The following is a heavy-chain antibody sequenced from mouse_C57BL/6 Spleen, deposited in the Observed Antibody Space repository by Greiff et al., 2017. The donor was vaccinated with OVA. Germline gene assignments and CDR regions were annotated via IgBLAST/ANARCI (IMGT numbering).Heavy chain of an antibody. CDR1: GYTFTSYW. CDR3: AKDYYGSSLWYFDV. CDR2: IYPGSGST. J-gene: IGHJ1*03. Sequence: QVQLQQPGAELVKPGASVTMSCTASGYTFTSYWVTWVQQRPGQGLEWLGEIYPGSGSTNYNEKFKSKATLTVDTSSSTAYMQLSSLTSEDSAVYYCAKDYYGSSLWYFDVWGTGTTVTVSS. D-gene: IGHD1-1*01. V-gene: IGHV1-55*01.